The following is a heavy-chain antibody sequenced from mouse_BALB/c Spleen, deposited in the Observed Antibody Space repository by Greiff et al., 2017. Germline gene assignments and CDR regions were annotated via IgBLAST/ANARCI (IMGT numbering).Heavy chain of an antibody. CDR3: ARERSYYGSSTYYAMDY. J-gene: IGHJ4*01. Sequence: QLQQSGAELVRPGVSVKISCKGSGYTFTDYAMHWVKQSHAKSLEWIGVISTYYGDASYNQKFKGKATMTVDKSSSTAYMELARLTSEDSAIYYCARERSYYGSSTYYAMDYWGQGTSVTVSS. V-gene: IGHV1S137*01. CDR2: ISTYYGDA. CDR1: GYTFTDYA. D-gene: IGHD1-1*01.